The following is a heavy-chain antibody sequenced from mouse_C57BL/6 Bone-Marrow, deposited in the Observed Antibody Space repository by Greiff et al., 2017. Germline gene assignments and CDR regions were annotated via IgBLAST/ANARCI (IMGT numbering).Heavy chain of an antibody. V-gene: IGHV1-7*01. CDR2: INPSSGYT. Sequence: QVQLQPSGAELAQPGASVKLSCKASGYTFTSYWMHWVKQRPGRGLEWIGYINPSSGYTKYNQKFKDNATLPADKSSSTAYMRRRRLTYEDSAIYYGARKVDYFDYWGQGTTLTVSS. D-gene: IGHD1-1*01. CDR3: ARKVDYFDY. J-gene: IGHJ2*01. CDR1: GYTFTSYW.